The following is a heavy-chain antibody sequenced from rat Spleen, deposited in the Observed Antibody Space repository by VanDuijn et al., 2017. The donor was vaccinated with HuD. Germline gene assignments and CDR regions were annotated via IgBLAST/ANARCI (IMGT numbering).Heavy chain of an antibody. CDR1: GFTFSSYW. V-gene: IGHV5-29*01. CDR3: ARRHYGYTDYFDY. J-gene: IGHJ1*01. Sequence: EVQLVESDGGLVQPGKSLKLSCAASGFTFSSYWMYWIRQAPGKGLEWVATISYGDRSGHSSTYYRDSVKGRFTISRDNAKSTLSLQMDSLRSEDTATYHCARRHYGYTDYFDYWGPGTMVTVSS. D-gene: IGHD1-9*01. CDR2: ISYGDRSGHSST.